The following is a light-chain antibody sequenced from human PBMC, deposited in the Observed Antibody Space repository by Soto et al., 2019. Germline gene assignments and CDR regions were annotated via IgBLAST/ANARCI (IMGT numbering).Light chain of an antibody. Sequence: QAVVTQPPSTSGTPGQRVTISCSGSTSNIGSNSVFWYQQLPGRAPKLLIYWSDHRPSGVPDRFSGSKSGTSGSLAISGLRSEDEGDYYCAAWDDRLIVRLFGGGTKLTVL. V-gene: IGLV1-47*01. CDR1: TSNIGSNS. CDR2: WSD. CDR3: AAWDDRLIVRL. J-gene: IGLJ3*02.